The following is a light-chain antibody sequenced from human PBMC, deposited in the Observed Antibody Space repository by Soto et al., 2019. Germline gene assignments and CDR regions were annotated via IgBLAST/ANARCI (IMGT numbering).Light chain of an antibody. Sequence: DIQMTQSPSTLSASVGDRVSITCRASQSVDRYLAWYQQKPGKAPNLLIYAASGLQSGVPSRFSGSGSGTYFTLNISSLQPEDFATYYCQQTYRSPFTFGPGTKVDI. CDR2: AAS. V-gene: IGKV1-39*01. CDR3: QQTYRSPFT. J-gene: IGKJ3*01. CDR1: QSVDRY.